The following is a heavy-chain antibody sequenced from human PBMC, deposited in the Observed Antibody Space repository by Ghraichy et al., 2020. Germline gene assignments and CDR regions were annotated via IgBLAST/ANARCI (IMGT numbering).Heavy chain of an antibody. V-gene: IGHV3-7*01. J-gene: IGHJ4*02. Sequence: GGSLRLSCAASGFTFSTYWMSWVRQAPGKGLEWVANIKEDGSEKYYVDSVKGRFTISRDNAKNSLFLQMNSLRAEDTAVYYCARYLYNYGKYYFDYWGQGALVTVSS. CDR2: IKEDGSEK. CDR1: GFTFSTYW. D-gene: IGHD5-18*01. CDR3: ARYLYNYGKYYFDY.